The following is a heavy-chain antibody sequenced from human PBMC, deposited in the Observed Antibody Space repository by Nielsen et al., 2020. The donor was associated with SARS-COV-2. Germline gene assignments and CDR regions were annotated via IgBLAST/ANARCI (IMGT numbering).Heavy chain of an antibody. D-gene: IGHD3-9*01. CDR3: ARDYDILTGYFLFDY. Sequence: SLKISCAASGFTFDDYVMHWVRQAPGKGLEWVSGISWNSGSIVYADSVKGRFTISRDNAKNSLYLQMNSLRAEDTAVYYCARDYDILTGYFLFDYWGQGTLVTVSS. V-gene: IGHV3-9*01. J-gene: IGHJ4*02. CDR1: GFTFDDYV. CDR2: ISWNSGSI.